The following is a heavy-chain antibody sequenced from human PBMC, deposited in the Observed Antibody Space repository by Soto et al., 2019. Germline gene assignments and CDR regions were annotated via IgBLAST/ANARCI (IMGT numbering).Heavy chain of an antibody. CDR3: ATDHPVCPEYGDYRLFRSFGP. Sequence: ASVKVSCKVSGYTLTELSMHWVRQAPGKGLEWMGGFDPEDGETIYAQKFQGRVTMTEDTSTDTAYMELSSLRSEDTAVYYCATDHPVCPEYGDYRLFRSFGPWGQGTLVTDSS. J-gene: IGHJ5*02. CDR2: FDPEDGET. D-gene: IGHD4-17*01. CDR1: GYTLTELS. V-gene: IGHV1-24*01.